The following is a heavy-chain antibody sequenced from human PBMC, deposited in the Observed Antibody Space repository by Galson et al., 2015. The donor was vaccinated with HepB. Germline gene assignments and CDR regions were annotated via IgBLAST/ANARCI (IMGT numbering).Heavy chain of an antibody. V-gene: IGHV3-53*01. CDR1: GFTVSSNY. CDR2: IYSGGST. Sequence: SLRLSCAASGFTVSSNYMSWVRQAPGKGLEWVSVIYSGGSTYYADSVKGRFAIARDNSRNTLYLQMNSLRAEDTAVYYCARVPAPYWYFDLWGRGTLVTVSS. J-gene: IGHJ2*01. D-gene: IGHD2-2*01. CDR3: ARVPAPYWYFDL.